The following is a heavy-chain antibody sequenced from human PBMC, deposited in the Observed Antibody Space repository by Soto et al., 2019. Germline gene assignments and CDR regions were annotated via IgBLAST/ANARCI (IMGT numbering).Heavy chain of an antibody. CDR3: ARAADTMVRGVIIRYNWFDP. CDR1: GGTFSSYA. Sequence: ASVKVSCKASGGTFSSYAISWVRQAPGQGLEWMGGIIPIFGTANYAQKFQGRVTITADESTSTAYMELSSLRSEDTAVYYCARAADTMVRGVIIRYNWFDPWGQGTLVTVSS. J-gene: IGHJ5*02. CDR2: IIPIFGTA. V-gene: IGHV1-69*13. D-gene: IGHD3-10*01.